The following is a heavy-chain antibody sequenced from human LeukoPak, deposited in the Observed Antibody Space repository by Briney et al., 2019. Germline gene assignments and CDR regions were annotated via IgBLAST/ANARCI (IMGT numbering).Heavy chain of an antibody. CDR3: TTDRYYDNSELQFQH. CDR2: IYHSGST. V-gene: IGHV4-30-2*01. J-gene: IGHJ1*01. CDR1: GGSISSGGYS. D-gene: IGHD3-22*01. Sequence: SETLSLTCAVSGGSISSGGYSWSWIRQPPGKGLEWIGYIYHSGSTYYNPSLKSRVTISVDRSKNQSSLKLSSVTAADTAVYYCTTDRYYDNSELQFQHWGQGTLVTVSS.